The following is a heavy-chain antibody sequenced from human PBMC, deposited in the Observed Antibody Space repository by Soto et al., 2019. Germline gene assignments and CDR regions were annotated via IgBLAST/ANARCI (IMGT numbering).Heavy chain of an antibody. V-gene: IGHV4-31*03. CDR1: GASISSGTHF. Sequence: QVQLQESGPGLVPPSQTLSLTCTVSGASISSGTHFWSWIRQHPGKGLEWIGFIPYSGSTSYNPSLKSRVTISVDTSKSQFSLRLNSVTAADTAVYYCARGVLYWGQGTLVSVSS. J-gene: IGHJ4*02. CDR2: IPYSGST. CDR3: ARGVLY.